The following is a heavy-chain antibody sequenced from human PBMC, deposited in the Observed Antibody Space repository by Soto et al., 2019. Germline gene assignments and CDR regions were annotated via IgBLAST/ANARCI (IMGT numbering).Heavy chain of an antibody. CDR3: ARLPDVHVTPAGWFDP. V-gene: IGHV1-2*02. D-gene: IGHD4-4*01. J-gene: IGHJ5*02. Sequence: QVQLVQSGAEVKKPGASVKVSCKASGYTFTGYYMHWVRQAPGQGLGWMGWINTNSGGTNYAQKFQGRVTMTRDTSISTAYMELSRLRSDDTAVYYCARLPDVHVTPAGWFDPWGQGTLVTVSS. CDR2: INTNSGGT. CDR1: GYTFTGYY.